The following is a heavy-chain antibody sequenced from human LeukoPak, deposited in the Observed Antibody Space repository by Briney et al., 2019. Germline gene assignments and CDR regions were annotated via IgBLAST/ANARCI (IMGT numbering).Heavy chain of an antibody. J-gene: IGHJ4*02. CDR3: ASGRPPMGEIALYFHY. CDR2: VDPEDGET. D-gene: IGHD3-16*02. Sequence: ASVKVSCKSSGHTFTDYHMHWVQQAPGKGLAWMGRVDPEDGETKYAEKFQGRLTITADTSTDTLYMELNSLTSDDSAVYFCASGRPPMGEIALYFHYWGQGTLVTVSS. CDR1: GHTFTDYH. V-gene: IGHV1-69-2*01.